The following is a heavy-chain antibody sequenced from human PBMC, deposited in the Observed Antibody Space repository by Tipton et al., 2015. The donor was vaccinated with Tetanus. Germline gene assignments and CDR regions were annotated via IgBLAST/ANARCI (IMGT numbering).Heavy chain of an antibody. V-gene: IGHV4-30-4*01. CDR1: GGSFSDFY. CDR3: ARMGFTYGQVVY. D-gene: IGHD5-18*01. Sequence: GLVKPSETLSLTCAVSGGSFSDFYWSRIRQSPGKGLEWIGHVYYSGRTYYNPPLKSRVTISADMSKNQFSLKLTSVTAADTATYYCARMGFTYGQVVYWGQGTLVTVAS. J-gene: IGHJ4*02. CDR2: VYYSGRT.